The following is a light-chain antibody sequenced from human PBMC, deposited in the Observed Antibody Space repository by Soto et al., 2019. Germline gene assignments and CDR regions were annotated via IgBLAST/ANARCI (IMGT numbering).Light chain of an antibody. CDR3: QQYYSTPRT. V-gene: IGKV4-1*01. Sequence: DIVMTQSPDSLAVSLGERATINCKSSQSVLYSSNNKNYLTWYQQKQGQPPKLLIYWASTRESRAPDRFSGSGSGTDFTLTISSLQAEDVAVYYCQQYYSTPRTFGQGTKVEIK. CDR2: WAS. J-gene: IGKJ1*01. CDR1: QSVLYSSNNKNY.